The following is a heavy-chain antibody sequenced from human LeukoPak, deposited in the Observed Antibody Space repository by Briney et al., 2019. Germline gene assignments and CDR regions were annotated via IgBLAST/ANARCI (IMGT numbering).Heavy chain of an antibody. D-gene: IGHD3-3*01. Sequence: SGGSLRLSCAASGFTFSSHSMNWVRQAPGKGLEWVSYISSSSSARYYADSVKGRFTISRDDARNSLYLQMNSLRAEDTAAYYCARMSGSRLPGYWGQGTLVTVSS. J-gene: IGHJ4*02. V-gene: IGHV3-48*01. CDR3: ARMSGSRLPGY. CDR1: GFTFSSHS. CDR2: ISSSSSAR.